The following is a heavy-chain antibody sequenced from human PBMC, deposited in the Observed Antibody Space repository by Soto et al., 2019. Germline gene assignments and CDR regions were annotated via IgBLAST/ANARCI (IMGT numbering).Heavy chain of an antibody. V-gene: IGHV4-4*02. D-gene: IGHD2-15*01. Sequence: TSETLSLTYTLSGGSVRAPDWWSWVRQSPDKGLEWIAEVHISGHSNYNPSLRSRVSVSIDSSKNQFYLNLNSVTAADTAIYYCARVPQGCSAHSCYFDPWGQGTQVNVS. CDR3: ARVPQGCSAHSCYFDP. J-gene: IGHJ5*01. CDR1: GGSVRAPDW. CDR2: VHISGHS.